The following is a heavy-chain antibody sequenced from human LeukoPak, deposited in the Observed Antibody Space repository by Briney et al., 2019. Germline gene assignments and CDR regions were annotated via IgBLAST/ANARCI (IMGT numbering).Heavy chain of an antibody. V-gene: IGHV3-11*04. D-gene: IGHD3-22*01. J-gene: IGHJ6*04. CDR2: ISSSGSTI. CDR1: GFTFSDYY. Sequence: GGSLRLSCAASGFTFSDYYMSWIRQAPGKGLEWVSYISSSGSTIYYADSVKGRFTISRDNAKNSLYLQMNSLRAEDTAVYYCARDSNYYDSSGYSGMDVWGKGTTVTISS. CDR3: ARDSNYYDSSGYSGMDV.